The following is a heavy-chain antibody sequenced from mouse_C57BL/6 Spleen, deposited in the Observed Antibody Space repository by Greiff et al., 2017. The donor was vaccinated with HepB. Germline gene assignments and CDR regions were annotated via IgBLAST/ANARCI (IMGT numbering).Heavy chain of an antibody. CDR3: ARSEFPYYFDD. J-gene: IGHJ2*01. CDR2: IYPYNGVS. V-gene: IGHV1-31*01. Sequence: EVQLQQSGPELVKPGASVTLSCKASGYSFTGYYMHWMKQSRRNIIVWIGDIYPYNGVSSYNQKFKGKVTLTVDKSSSPAYMELRSLTSEDSAVYYCARSEFPYYFDDWGQGTTLTVSS. CDR1: GYSFTGYY.